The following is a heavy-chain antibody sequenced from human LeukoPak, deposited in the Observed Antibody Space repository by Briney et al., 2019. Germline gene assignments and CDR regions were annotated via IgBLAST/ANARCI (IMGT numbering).Heavy chain of an antibody. CDR3: ARLGGSDDH. Sequence: PSETLSLTCTVSGDSISGYYWSWIRQPPGKGLEWIAYIYYSGSTHYNPSLKSRVAISVDTSKNQFSLKLSSVTAADTAVYYCARLGGSDDHWGQGTLVTVSS. V-gene: IGHV4-59*08. J-gene: IGHJ4*02. CDR2: IYYSGST. CDR1: GDSISGYY. D-gene: IGHD2-15*01.